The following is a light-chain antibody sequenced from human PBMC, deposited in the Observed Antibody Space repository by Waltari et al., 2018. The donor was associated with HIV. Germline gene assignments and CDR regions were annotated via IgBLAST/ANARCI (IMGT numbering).Light chain of an antibody. CDR3: QQSYDTPRT. CDR1: QRISIF. Sequence: DIQMTQSPSSLSASVGDRVTITCRASQRISIFLSWYQQKPGKAPNLLIYDASTLQSGVPSGFRGSGSGTNFTLTISSLQPEDFATYYCQQSYDTPRTFGQGTKVDIK. CDR2: DAS. V-gene: IGKV1-39*01. J-gene: IGKJ1*01.